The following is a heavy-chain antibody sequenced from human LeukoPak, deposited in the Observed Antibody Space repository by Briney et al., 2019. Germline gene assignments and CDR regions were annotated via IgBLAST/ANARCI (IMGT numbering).Heavy chain of an antibody. V-gene: IGHV4-34*01. J-gene: IGHJ5*02. CDR2: INHSGST. Sequence: PSETLSLTCAVYGGSFSGYYWSWIRQPPGKGLEWIGEINHSGSTNYNPSLKSRVTISVDTSKNQFSLKLSSVTAADTAVYYCARGVAAQILNWFDPWGQGTLVTVSS. CDR3: ARGVAAQILNWFDP. CDR1: GGSFSGYY. D-gene: IGHD6-6*01.